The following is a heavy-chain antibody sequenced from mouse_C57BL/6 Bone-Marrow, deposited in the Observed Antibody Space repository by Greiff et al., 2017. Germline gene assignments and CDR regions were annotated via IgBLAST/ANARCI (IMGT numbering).Heavy chain of an antibody. CDR3: ARSQDYDGFAY. J-gene: IGHJ3*01. CDR2: INPSTGGT. Sequence: EVKLQQSGPELVKPGASVKISCKASGYSFTGYYMNWVKQSPEKSLEWIGEINPSTGGTTYNQKFKAKATLTVDKSSSTAYMQLKSLTSEDSAVYYCARSQDYDGFAYWGQGTLVTVSA. CDR1: GYSFTGYY. D-gene: IGHD2-4*01. V-gene: IGHV1-42*01.